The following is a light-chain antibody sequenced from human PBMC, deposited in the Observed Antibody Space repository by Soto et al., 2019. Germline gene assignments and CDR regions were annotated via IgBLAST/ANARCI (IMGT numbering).Light chain of an antibody. J-gene: IGKJ1*01. CDR3: QQYNSGSHT. Sequence: DIQMTQSPSSLSASVGDRVTITCRASQGIAKSLAWYQQKPGKAPKLLIYSASTLQSGVPSRFSGSGSGTDFTLIISSLQPDDFATYYCQQYNSGSHTFGQGTKVDIK. CDR2: SAS. CDR1: QGIAKS. V-gene: IGKV1-27*01.